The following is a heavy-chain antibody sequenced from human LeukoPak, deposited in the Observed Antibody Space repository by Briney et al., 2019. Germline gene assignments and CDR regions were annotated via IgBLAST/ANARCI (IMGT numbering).Heavy chain of an antibody. J-gene: IGHJ4*02. CDR3: ARDRASFDY. Sequence: SETLSLTCTVSGGSISSSSYYWGWIRQPPGKGLEWIGSIYHSGSTYYNPSLKSRVTISVDTSKNQFSLKLSSVTAADTAVYYCARDRASFDYWGQGTLVTVSS. CDR1: GGSISSSSYY. V-gene: IGHV4-39*07. CDR2: IYHSGST.